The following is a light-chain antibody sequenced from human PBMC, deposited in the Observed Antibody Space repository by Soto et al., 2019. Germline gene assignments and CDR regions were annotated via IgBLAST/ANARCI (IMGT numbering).Light chain of an antibody. J-gene: IGKJ5*01. CDR2: GAS. CDR1: QSVSSN. V-gene: IGKV3-15*01. CDR3: QQYNNWPT. Sequence: IRMKPSPSTLSVTHEERATRYFRASQSVSSNLVGYQQKPGQAPRLLIYGASTRATGIPARFSGSGSGTEFTLTTSSLQSEDFAVYYCQQYNNWPTFCQGTRLEI.